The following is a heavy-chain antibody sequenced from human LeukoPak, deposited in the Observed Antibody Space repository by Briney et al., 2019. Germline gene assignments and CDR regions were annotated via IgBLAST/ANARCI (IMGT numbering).Heavy chain of an antibody. CDR1: GFTFSSYG. Sequence: RGSLRLSCAASGFTFSSYGIHWVRQAPGKGLEWVAVIWYDVSNKYYADSVKGRFTISRDNSKNTLYLQMNSLRAEDTAVYYCTRDRRDYDILTGFDYWGQGTLVTVSS. CDR2: IWYDVSNK. CDR3: TRDRRDYDILTGFDY. V-gene: IGHV3-33*01. D-gene: IGHD3-9*01. J-gene: IGHJ4*02.